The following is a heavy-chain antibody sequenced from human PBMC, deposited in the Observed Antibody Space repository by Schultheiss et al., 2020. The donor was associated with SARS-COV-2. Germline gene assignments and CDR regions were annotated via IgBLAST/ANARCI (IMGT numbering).Heavy chain of an antibody. V-gene: IGHV4-34*01. CDR2: INHSGGT. J-gene: IGHJ6*02. Sequence: SETLSLTCAVYGGSFSGYYWSWIRQPPGKGLEWIGEINHSGGTNYNPSLESRVSISVDTSKNQFSLKLSSVTAADTAVYYCARAISVDEWFGEFNYGMDVWGQGTTVTVSS. CDR1: GGSFSGYY. CDR3: ARAISVDEWFGEFNYGMDV. D-gene: IGHD3-10*01.